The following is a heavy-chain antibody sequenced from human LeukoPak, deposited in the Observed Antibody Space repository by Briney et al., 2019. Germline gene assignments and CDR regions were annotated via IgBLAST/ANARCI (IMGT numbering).Heavy chain of an antibody. D-gene: IGHD5-24*01. CDR1: GFTFSSYA. CDR3: ARVEDGYNSH. CDR2: ISYDGSNK. Sequence: GGSLRLSCAASGFTFSSYAMHWVRHAPDKGLEWVAVISYDGSNKYYADSVKGRFTISRDNSKNTLYLQMNSLRAEDTAVYYCARVEDGYNSHWGQGTLVTVSS. J-gene: IGHJ4*02. V-gene: IGHV3-30-3*01.